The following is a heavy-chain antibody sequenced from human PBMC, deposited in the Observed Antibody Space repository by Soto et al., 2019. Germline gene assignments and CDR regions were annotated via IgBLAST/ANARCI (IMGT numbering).Heavy chain of an antibody. V-gene: IGHV4-4*02. CDR3: ARRPVGYRDYEYLDS. J-gene: IGHJ4*02. CDR1: GVSITTSNW. Sequence: QVQLQESGPGLVKPSGTLSLTCAVSGVSITTSNWWTWVRQPPGKGLEWIGEIFHSGSTNYNPSLKXXXSXXVDKSKNQLSLKLRSVTTADTAVYYCARRPVGYRDYEYLDSWGQGTLVAVPS. D-gene: IGHD5-12*01. CDR2: IFHSGST.